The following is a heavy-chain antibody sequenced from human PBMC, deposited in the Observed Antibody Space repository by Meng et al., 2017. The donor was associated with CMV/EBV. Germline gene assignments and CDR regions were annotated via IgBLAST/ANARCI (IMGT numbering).Heavy chain of an antibody. D-gene: IGHD2-21*01. CDR3: ARTARFCGGDCYPGFDN. J-gene: IGHJ4*02. Sequence: GSLRLSCAASGFTFSSYSMNWVRQAPGKGLEWIGCIYYTGSTNYNPSLKSRVTISVDTSKNQFSLKLSSVTAADTAVYYCARTARFCGGDCYPGFDNWGQGTLVTVSS. CDR1: GFTFSSYS. CDR2: IYYTGST. V-gene: IGHV4-59*01.